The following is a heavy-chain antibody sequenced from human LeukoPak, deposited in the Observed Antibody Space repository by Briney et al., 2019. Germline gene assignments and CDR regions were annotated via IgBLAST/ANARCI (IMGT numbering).Heavy chain of an antibody. CDR2: INHSGST. D-gene: IGHD3-9*01. Sequence: SETLSLTCAVYGGSFSGYYWSWIRQPPGKGLEWIGEINHSGSTNYNPSLKSRVTISVDTSKNQFSLKLSSVTAADTAVYYCARATTDYDILTGYLNWFDSWGQGTLVTVSS. CDR3: ARATTDYDILTGYLNWFDS. V-gene: IGHV4-34*01. CDR1: GGSFSGYY. J-gene: IGHJ5*01.